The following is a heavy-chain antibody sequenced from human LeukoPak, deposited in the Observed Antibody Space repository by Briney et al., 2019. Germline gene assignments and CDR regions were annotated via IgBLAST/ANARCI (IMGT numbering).Heavy chain of an antibody. D-gene: IGHD6-13*01. J-gene: IGHJ5*02. Sequence: SETLSLTCTVSGGSISSSSHSWGWIRQPPGKGLEWTGSICYTGTTYYNPSLKSRVTISVDTSKNQFSLKLNSETAADTAVYYCAQSLGSSNWIGNWFDPWGQGTLVAVSS. V-gene: IGHV4-39*01. CDR1: GGSISSSSHS. CDR2: ICYTGTT. CDR3: AQSLGSSNWIGNWFDP.